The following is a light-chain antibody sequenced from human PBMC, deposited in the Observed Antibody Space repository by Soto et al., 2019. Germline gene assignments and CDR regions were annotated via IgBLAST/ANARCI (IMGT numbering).Light chain of an antibody. CDR1: SSDIGGYNY. V-gene: IGLV2-14*01. Sequence: QSALTQPASVSGSPGQSITISCTGSSSDIGGYNYVSWYQHHPGKAPKLMIHEVTNRPSGVSNRFSGFKSGNTASLTISGLQAEDEADYYCNSFTRSNTVVFGGGTKLTVL. J-gene: IGLJ2*01. CDR3: NSFTRSNTVV. CDR2: EVT.